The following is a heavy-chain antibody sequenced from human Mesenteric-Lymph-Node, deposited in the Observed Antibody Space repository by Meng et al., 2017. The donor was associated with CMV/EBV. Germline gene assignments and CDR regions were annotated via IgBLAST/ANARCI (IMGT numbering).Heavy chain of an antibody. Sequence: GGSLRLSCAASGFTFSTYVMNWVRQAPGKGLEWVAVVSYDGITIHYADPVSGRFTISRDNSKNTLYLQMNSLRPEDTAVYYCARALAGPSFDHWGQGALVTVSS. CDR3: ARALAGPSFDH. V-gene: IGHV3-30*03. J-gene: IGHJ4*02. CDR1: GFTFSTYV. CDR2: VSYDGITI.